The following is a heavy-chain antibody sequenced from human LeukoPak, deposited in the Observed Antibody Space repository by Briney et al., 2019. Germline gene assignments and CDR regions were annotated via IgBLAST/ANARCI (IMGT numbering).Heavy chain of an antibody. CDR3: AREITTVTTDLFDY. D-gene: IGHD4-17*01. Sequence: LQTLSVTCTVSGGSISSGDYYWSWIRQPPGKGLEWIGYIYYSGSTYYNPSLKSRVTISVDTSKNQFSLKLSSVTAADTAVYYCAREITTVTTDLFDYWGQGTLVTVSS. V-gene: IGHV4-30-4*01. J-gene: IGHJ4*02. CDR2: IYYSGST. CDR1: GGSISSGDYY.